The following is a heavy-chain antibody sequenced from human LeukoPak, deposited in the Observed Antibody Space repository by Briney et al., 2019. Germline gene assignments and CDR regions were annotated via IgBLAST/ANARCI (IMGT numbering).Heavy chain of an antibody. V-gene: IGHV3-66*01. Sequence: PGGSLRLSCAASGFTVSSNYMSWVRQAPGKGLEWVSVIYSGGSTYYADSVKGRFTISRDNSKNTLYLQMNSPRAEDTAVYYCARDDYGDYFFDYWGQGTLVTVSS. CDR2: IYSGGST. CDR1: GFTVSSNY. D-gene: IGHD4-17*01. J-gene: IGHJ4*02. CDR3: ARDDYGDYFFDY.